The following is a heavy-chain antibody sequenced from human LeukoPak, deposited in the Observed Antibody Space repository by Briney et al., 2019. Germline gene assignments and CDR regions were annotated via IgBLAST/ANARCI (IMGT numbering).Heavy chain of an antibody. V-gene: IGHV3-48*04. J-gene: IGHJ4*02. D-gene: IGHD1-26*01. CDR1: GFTFSRYS. Sequence: GGSLRLSCAASGFTFSRYSVNWVRQAPGKGLEWVSSISSSSSTIYYADSVKGRFTISRDNAKNSLYLQMNSLRAEDTAVYYCARDRGGSYSAIDYWGQGTLVTVSS. CDR2: ISSSSSTI. CDR3: ARDRGGSYSAIDY.